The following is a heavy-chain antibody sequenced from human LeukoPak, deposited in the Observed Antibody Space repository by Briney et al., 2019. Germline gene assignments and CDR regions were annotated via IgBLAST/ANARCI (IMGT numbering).Heavy chain of an antibody. CDR3: ARAPPGSSGGYFDY. CDR2: IYTDENDGKT. CDR1: GFTFSSNT. V-gene: IGHV3-23*03. D-gene: IGHD2-8*02. Sequence: QPGGSLRLSCAASGFTFSSNTMSWVRQAPGKALEWVSVIYTDENDGKTYYAASVKGRFTISREKSKNTLYLQMDSLRAEDTAVYYCARAPPGSSGGYFDYWGQGALVTVSS. J-gene: IGHJ4*02.